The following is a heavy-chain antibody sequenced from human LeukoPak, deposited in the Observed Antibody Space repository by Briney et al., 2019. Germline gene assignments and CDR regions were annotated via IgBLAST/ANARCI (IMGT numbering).Heavy chain of an antibody. Sequence: GGSLRLSCAASGFTFSSYAMHWVRQAPGKGLEWVALISYDGSDKYYADSVKGRFTISRDNSKSTLYLQMNSLRAEDTAVYYCARVSGYDFDCWGQGTLVTVSS. CDR2: ISYDGSDK. D-gene: IGHD5-12*01. J-gene: IGHJ4*02. CDR1: GFTFSSYA. V-gene: IGHV3-30-3*01. CDR3: ARVSGYDFDC.